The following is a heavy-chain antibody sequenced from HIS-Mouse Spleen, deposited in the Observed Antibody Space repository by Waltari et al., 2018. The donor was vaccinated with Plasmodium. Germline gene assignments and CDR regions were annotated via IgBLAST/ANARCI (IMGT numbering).Heavy chain of an antibody. CDR2: IKQDGSEK. CDR1: GFTFSSYW. J-gene: IGHJ2*01. CDR3: ASSWYWYFDL. Sequence: EVQLVESGGGVLQPGGSLGPYCVASGFTFSSYWMSWVRQAPGKGLEWVANIKQDGSEKYYVDSVKGRFTISRDNAKNSLYLQMNSLRAEDTAVYYCASSWYWYFDLWGRGTLVTVSS. V-gene: IGHV3-7*01. D-gene: IGHD6-13*01.